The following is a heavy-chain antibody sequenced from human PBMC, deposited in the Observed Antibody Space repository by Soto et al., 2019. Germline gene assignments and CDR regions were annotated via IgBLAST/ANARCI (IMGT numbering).Heavy chain of an antibody. D-gene: IGHD5-18*01. CDR1: GGSISSGNW. CDR3: ASHRGNTYGPYDY. Sequence: PSETLSLTCAVSGGSISSGNWWSWVRQSPRKGLEWIGEISHSGNTNHNPSLKSRVTISIDKSKNQVSLKLTSVTAADTAVYYCASHRGNTYGPYDYWGQGTLVTVS. V-gene: IGHV4-4*02. J-gene: IGHJ4*02. CDR2: ISHSGNT.